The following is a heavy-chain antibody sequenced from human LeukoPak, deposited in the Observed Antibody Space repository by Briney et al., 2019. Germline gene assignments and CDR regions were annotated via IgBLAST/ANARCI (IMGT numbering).Heavy chain of an antibody. J-gene: IGHJ6*03. V-gene: IGHV4-61*02. Sequence: SETLSLTCTVSGGSISSGSYYWSWIRQPAGKGLEWLGRIYTSGSTNYNPSLKSRVTISVDTSKNQFSLKLSSVTAADTAVYYCARGKRYCSGGSCYSSRYYYYYMDVWGKGTTVTVSS. CDR3: ARGKRYCSGGSCYSSRYYYYYMDV. CDR1: GGSISSGSYY. D-gene: IGHD2-15*01. CDR2: IYTSGST.